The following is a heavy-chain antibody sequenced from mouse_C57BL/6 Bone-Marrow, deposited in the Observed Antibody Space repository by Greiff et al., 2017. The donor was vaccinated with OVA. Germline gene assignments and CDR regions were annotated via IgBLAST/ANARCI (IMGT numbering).Heavy chain of an antibody. V-gene: IGHV1-39*01. J-gene: IGHJ1*03. D-gene: IGHD3-3*01. CDR3: ARKGLIPYWYFDV. Sequence: EVKVVESGPELVKPGASVKISCEASGYSFTDYNMNWVKQSNGKSLEWIGVINPNYGTISYNQKFKGKATLTVDQSASTAYMQLNSLTSEDAAVYYCARKGLIPYWYFDVWGTGTTVTVSS. CDR1: GYSFTDYN. CDR2: INPNYGTI.